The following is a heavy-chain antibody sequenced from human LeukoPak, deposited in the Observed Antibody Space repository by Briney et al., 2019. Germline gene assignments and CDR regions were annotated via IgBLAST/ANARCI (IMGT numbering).Heavy chain of an antibody. D-gene: IGHD3-9*01. Sequence: GGSLRLSCAASGFTFSSYGMPWVRQAPGKGLEWVAVIWYDGSNKYYADSVKGRFTISRDNSKNTLYLQMNSLRAEDTAVYYCAKGPAYYDILTGYYGSDYFDYWGQGTLVTVSS. J-gene: IGHJ4*02. CDR3: AKGPAYYDILTGYYGSDYFDY. CDR1: GFTFSSYG. V-gene: IGHV3-33*06. CDR2: IWYDGSNK.